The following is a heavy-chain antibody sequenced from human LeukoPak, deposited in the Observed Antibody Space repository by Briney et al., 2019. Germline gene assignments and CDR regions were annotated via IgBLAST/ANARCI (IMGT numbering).Heavy chain of an antibody. J-gene: IGHJ4*02. D-gene: IGHD5-24*01. CDR3: ARVAEMGSLDY. CDR1: GGSISSYY. CDR2: IYYSGST. V-gene: IGHV4-59*01. Sequence: SETLSLTCTVSGGSISSYYWSWIRQPPGKGLEWIGYIYYSGSTNYNPSLKGRVTISVDTSKNQFSLKLSSVTAADTAVYYCARVAEMGSLDYWGQGTLVTVSS.